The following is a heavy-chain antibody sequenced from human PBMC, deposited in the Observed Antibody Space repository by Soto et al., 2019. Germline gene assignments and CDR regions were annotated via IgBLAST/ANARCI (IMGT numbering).Heavy chain of an antibody. CDR3: STSMKV. Sequence: GGSLRLSCAASGFNLYNYWMDWVRQAPGKGLEWVANIKQDGSEKHYVDSVKGRFTISRDNDKNSLYLQMNSLRAEDTAVYYCSTSMKVWGQGITVTVSS. J-gene: IGHJ6*02. V-gene: IGHV3-7*05. CDR1: GFNLYNYW. CDR2: IKQDGSEK.